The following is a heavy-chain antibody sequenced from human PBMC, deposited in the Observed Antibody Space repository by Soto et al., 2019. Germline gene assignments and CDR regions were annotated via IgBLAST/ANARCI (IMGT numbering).Heavy chain of an antibody. CDR2: IYYSGTT. Sequence: SETLSLTCTVSGDPIATSSYYWGWIRQPLGKGLEWIGNIYYSGTTYYNPSLKSRLTMSVDTSKNQFSLYLSSMTAADTAVYYCARSYTTFDFWGQGILVTVSS. CDR3: ARSYTTFDF. CDR1: GDPIATSSYY. J-gene: IGHJ5*01. D-gene: IGHD3-16*01. V-gene: IGHV4-39*01.